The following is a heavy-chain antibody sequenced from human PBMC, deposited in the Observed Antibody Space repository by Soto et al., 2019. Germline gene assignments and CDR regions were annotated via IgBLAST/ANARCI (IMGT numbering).Heavy chain of an antibody. J-gene: IGHJ4*02. CDR3: ARDAKGSSGDHFDY. D-gene: IGHD1-1*01. CDR2: ISSSSSTI. V-gene: IGHV3-48*02. CDR1: GFTFTSHS. Sequence: EVQLVESGGGLVQPGGSLRLSCAASGFTFTSHSMNWVRQAPGKGLEWVSYISSSSSTIYYANSVKGRFTISRDNAKNSLYLQMNSLTDEDTAVYYCARDAKGSSGDHFDYWGQGTLVTVSS.